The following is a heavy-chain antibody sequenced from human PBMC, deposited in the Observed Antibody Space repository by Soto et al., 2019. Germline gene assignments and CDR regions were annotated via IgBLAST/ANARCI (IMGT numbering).Heavy chain of an antibody. V-gene: IGHV1-18*01. CDR3: AGERNDISSFSAESLHH. D-gene: IGHD6-6*01. CDR2: ISGYNGNK. J-gene: IGHJ1*01. Sequence: SVKVSCKTSGYIFTSYGIHCVRKAPGQGLEWMGWISGYNGNKNYAQQIQGRVTMTTDTFTSTAYMELRSMISDDTAAYYCAGERNDISSFSAESLHHWGQ. CDR1: GYIFTSYG.